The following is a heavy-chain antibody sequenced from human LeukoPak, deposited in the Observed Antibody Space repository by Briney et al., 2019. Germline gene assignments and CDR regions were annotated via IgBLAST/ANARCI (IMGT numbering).Heavy chain of an antibody. CDR2: IYHSGST. CDR1: GGSISSGGYS. D-gene: IGHD5-12*01. V-gene: IGHV4-30-2*01. J-gene: IGHJ4*02. Sequence: SETLSLTCAVSGGSISSGGYSWSWIRQPPGKGLEWIGYIYHSGSTYYNPSLKSRVTISVDTPKNQFSLRLDSVTAADTAVYYCARGVAGYGPYDYWGQGTLVTVSS. CDR3: ARGVAGYGPYDY.